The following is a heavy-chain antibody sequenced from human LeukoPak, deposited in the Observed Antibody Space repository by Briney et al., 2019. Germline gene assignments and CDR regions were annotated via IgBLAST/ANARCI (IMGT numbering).Heavy chain of an antibody. CDR3: ARGRSVYGSGSYSDY. CDR2: MSYDGNFT. Sequence: GGSLRLSCAASGFTFKRYAMHWVRQAPGKGLEWVTIMSYDGNFTYYSDSVKGRFTISRDNSNDKMYLQMNSLRADDTAIYYCARGRSVYGSGSYSDYWGQGTLVTVSS. V-gene: IGHV3-30*01. D-gene: IGHD3-10*01. J-gene: IGHJ4*02. CDR1: GFTFKRYA.